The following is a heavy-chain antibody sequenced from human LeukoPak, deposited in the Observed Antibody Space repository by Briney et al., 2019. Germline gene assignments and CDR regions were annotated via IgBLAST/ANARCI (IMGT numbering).Heavy chain of an antibody. V-gene: IGHV3-23*01. CDR2: ISGSGGST. CDR3: AKVGRSGWPYYMDV. D-gene: IGHD6-19*01. CDR1: GFTFSSYA. J-gene: IGHJ6*03. Sequence: GGSLRLSCAASGFTFSSYAMSWVRQAPGKGLEWVSTISGSGGSTYYADSVKGRFTISRDNSKNTVYLQMNSLRAEDTAVYYCAKVGRSGWPYYMDVWGKETTVTVSS.